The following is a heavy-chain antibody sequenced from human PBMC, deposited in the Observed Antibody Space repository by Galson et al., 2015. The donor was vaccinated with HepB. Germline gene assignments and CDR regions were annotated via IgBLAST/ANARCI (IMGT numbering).Heavy chain of an antibody. V-gene: IGHV3-7*01. CDR1: GFTFSSYW. D-gene: IGHD6-19*01. J-gene: IGHJ6*02. Sequence: SLRPSCAASGFTFSSYWMSWVRQAPGKGLEWVANIKQDGSEKYYVDSVKGRFTISRDNAKNSLYLQMNSLRAEDTAVYYCAREGNSSGWYYYYYGMDVWGQGTTVTVSS. CDR2: IKQDGSEK. CDR3: AREGNSSGWYYYYYGMDV.